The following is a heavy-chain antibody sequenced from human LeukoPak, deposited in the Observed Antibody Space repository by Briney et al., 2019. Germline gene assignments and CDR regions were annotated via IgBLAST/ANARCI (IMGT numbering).Heavy chain of an antibody. Sequence: PGGSLRLSCAASGFTFSSYAMHWVRQAPGKGLEWVAVISYDGSNKYYADSVKGRFTISRDNSKNTLCLQMNSLRAEDTAVYYCARDLAVVVVAAKLHYYYYGMDVWGQGTTVTVSS. CDR2: ISYDGSNK. J-gene: IGHJ6*02. CDR1: GFTFSSYA. V-gene: IGHV3-30-3*01. D-gene: IGHD2-15*01. CDR3: ARDLAVVVVAAKLHYYYYGMDV.